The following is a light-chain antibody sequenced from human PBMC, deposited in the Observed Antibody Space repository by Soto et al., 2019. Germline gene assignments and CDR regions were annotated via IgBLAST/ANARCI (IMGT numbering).Light chain of an antibody. Sequence: EIVLTQSPGTLSLSPGDRATITCRASQSIASRYLGWYQQKPGQATRLLIYGASSRATGIPARFSGSGSGTDFTLSISRLEPDDFAVYHCQQYGRSPWTFGQGTKVEIK. J-gene: IGKJ1*01. CDR2: GAS. CDR3: QQYGRSPWT. V-gene: IGKV3-20*01. CDR1: QSIASRY.